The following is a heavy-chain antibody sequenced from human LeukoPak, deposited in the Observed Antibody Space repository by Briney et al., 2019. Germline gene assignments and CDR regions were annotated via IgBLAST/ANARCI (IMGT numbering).Heavy chain of an antibody. D-gene: IGHD5-24*01. Sequence: SETLSLTCAVYGGSFSGYYWSWIRQPPGKGLEWIGEMNHSGSTNYNPSLKSRVTISVDTSKNQFSLKLSSVTAAATAVYYCARVRATILHYYYYMDVWGKGTTVTVSS. CDR2: MNHSGST. CDR1: GGSFSGYY. CDR3: ARVRATILHYYYYMDV. J-gene: IGHJ6*03. V-gene: IGHV4-34*01.